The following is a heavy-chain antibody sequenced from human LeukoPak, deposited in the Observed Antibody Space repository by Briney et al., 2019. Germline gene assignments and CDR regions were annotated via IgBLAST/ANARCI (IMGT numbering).Heavy chain of an antibody. Sequence: IGEINHSGSTNYNPSLKSRVTISVDTSKNQFSLKLSSVTAADTAVYYCAKRLRWEQAFDIWGQGTMVTVSS. V-gene: IGHV4-34*01. J-gene: IGHJ3*02. CDR3: AKRLRWEQAFDI. CDR2: INHSGST. D-gene: IGHD1-26*01.